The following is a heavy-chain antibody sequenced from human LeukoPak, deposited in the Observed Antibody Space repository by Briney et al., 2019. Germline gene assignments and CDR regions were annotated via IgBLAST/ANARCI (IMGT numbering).Heavy chain of an antibody. CDR2: IYYSGTT. D-gene: IGHD2/OR15-2a*01. V-gene: IGHV4-59*01. J-gene: IGHJ4*02. Sequence: SETLSLTCTVTGGSISSYYWNWIRHPPGKGLEWIGYIYYSGTTNYNPSLKSRVTLSVDTSKNQFSLKLSSVTAADTAVYYCASMRPDGARPFDYWGQGTSVAVSS. CDR3: ASMRPDGARPFDY. CDR1: GGSISSYY.